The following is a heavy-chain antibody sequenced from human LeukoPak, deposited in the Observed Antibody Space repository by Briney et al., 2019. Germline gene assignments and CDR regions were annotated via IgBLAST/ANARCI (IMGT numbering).Heavy chain of an antibody. J-gene: IGHJ4*02. CDR2: ISSSGSTI. V-gene: IGHV3-48*03. CDR1: GFTFSSYE. CDR3: ARAKPKNMVRGLIMRRESRYYFDY. D-gene: IGHD3-10*01. Sequence: GGSLRLSCAASGFTFSSYEMNWVRQAPGKGLEWVSYISSSGSTIYYADSVKGRFTISRDNSKSTLYIQMNSLRAEDTAVYYCARAKPKNMVRGLIMRRESRYYFDYWGQGTLVTVSS.